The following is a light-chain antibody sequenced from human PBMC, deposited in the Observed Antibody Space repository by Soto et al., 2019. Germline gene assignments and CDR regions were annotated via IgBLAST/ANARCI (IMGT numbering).Light chain of an antibody. CDR3: QQYDSLPMYT. V-gene: IGKV1-33*01. CDR2: DVS. Sequence: DIQMTQSPSSLSASVGDRVTITCQASQDISNYLNWYQQKPGKAPKLLIYDVSNLETGVQSRFSGSGFGTDFTFTISSLQPEDIATYYCQQYDSLPMYTFGQGTKLEIK. CDR1: QDISNY. J-gene: IGKJ2*01.